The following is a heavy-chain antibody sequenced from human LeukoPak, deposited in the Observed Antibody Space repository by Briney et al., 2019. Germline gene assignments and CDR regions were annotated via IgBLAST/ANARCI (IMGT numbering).Heavy chain of an antibody. Sequence: GGSPRLSCAASGFTFSSYAMHWVRQAPGKGLEWVAVISYDGSNKYYADSVKGRFTISRDNSKNTLYLQMNSLRAEDTAVYYCARDSYWGQGTLVTVSS. CDR1: GFTFSSYA. J-gene: IGHJ4*02. V-gene: IGHV3-30-3*01. CDR2: ISYDGSNK. CDR3: ARDSY.